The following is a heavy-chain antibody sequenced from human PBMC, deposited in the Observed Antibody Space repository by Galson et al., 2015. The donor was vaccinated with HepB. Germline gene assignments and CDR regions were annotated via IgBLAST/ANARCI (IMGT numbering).Heavy chain of an antibody. D-gene: IGHD6-6*01. Sequence: SLRLSCAASGFTFSGSAMHWVHQASGKGLEWVGRIRSKANSYATAYAASVKGRFTISRDDSKNTAYLQMNSLKTEDTAVYYCTSRGYSSSSHYYYYMDVWGKGTTVTVSS. J-gene: IGHJ6*03. V-gene: IGHV3-73*01. CDR1: GFTFSGSA. CDR2: IRSKANSYAT. CDR3: TSRGYSSSSHYYYYMDV.